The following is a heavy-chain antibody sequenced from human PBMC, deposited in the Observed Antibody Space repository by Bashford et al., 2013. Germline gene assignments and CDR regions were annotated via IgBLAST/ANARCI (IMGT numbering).Heavy chain of an antibody. CDR1: GFTFRSFG. V-gene: IGHV3-23*01. CDR2: ISGSGGST. D-gene: IGHD3-3*01. Sequence: GSLRLSCGASGFTFRSFGMSWVRQAPGKGLEWVSAISGSGGSTYYADSVKGRFTISRDNSKNTLYLQMNSLRAEDTAVYYCAGIESFGVVIQHDYYFDYWGQGTLVTVSS. J-gene: IGHJ4*02. CDR3: AGIESFGVVIQHDYYFDY.